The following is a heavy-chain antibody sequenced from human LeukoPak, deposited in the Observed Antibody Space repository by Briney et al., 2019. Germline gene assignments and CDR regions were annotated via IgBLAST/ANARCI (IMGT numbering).Heavy chain of an antibody. Sequence: GGSLRLSCAASGFIFSSYSMNWVRQAPGKGLEWVSSITSSSSYIYYADSVKGRFTISRDNAKNSLYLQMNSLRAEDTAVYYCASSYGSSWYYFDYWGQGTLVTVSS. V-gene: IGHV3-21*01. CDR3: ASSYGSSWYYFDY. J-gene: IGHJ4*02. CDR1: GFIFSSYS. D-gene: IGHD6-13*01. CDR2: ITSSSSYI.